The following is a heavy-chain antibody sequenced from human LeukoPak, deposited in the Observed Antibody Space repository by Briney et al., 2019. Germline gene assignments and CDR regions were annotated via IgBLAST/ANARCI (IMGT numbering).Heavy chain of an antibody. CDR3: ARAGRDGKKDAFDI. CDR2: MNPNSGKT. V-gene: IGHV1-8*01. CDR1: GYTFTSYD. Sequence: GASVKVSCKASGYTFTSYDINWVRQATGQGLEWMGWMNPNSGKTGYAQRFQGRVTMTRNTSISTAYMELSSLRSEDTAVYYCARAGRDGKKDAFDIWGQGTIVSASS. D-gene: IGHD5-24*01. J-gene: IGHJ3*02.